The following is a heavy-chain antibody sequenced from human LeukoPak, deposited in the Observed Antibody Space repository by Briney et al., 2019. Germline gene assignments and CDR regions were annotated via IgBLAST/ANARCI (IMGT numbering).Heavy chain of an antibody. D-gene: IGHD6-13*01. CDR2: ISASGGDT. CDR1: GFTFSSYV. J-gene: IGHJ4*02. CDR3: AKDAAGPEY. V-gene: IGHV3-23*01. Sequence: GSLRLSCAASGFTFSSYVMHWVRQAPGKGLDWVSGISASGGDTWYPDSVKGRFTISRDNSKNTLFLQMSSLRVEDTAMYYCAKDAAGPEYWGQGTLVTVSS.